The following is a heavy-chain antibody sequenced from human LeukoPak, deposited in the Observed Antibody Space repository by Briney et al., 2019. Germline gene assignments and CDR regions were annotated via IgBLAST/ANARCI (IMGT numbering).Heavy chain of an antibody. CDR1: GGSISSSSYY. V-gene: IGHV4-39*07. J-gene: IGHJ4*02. Sequence: SETLSLTCTVSGGSISSSSYYWGWIRQPPGKGPEWIGSIYYSGSTYYNPSLKSRVTISVDTSKNQFSLKLSSVTAADTAVYYCARDGLGYSFDYWGQGTLVTVSS. CDR3: ARDGLGYSFDY. D-gene: IGHD5-18*01. CDR2: IYYSGST.